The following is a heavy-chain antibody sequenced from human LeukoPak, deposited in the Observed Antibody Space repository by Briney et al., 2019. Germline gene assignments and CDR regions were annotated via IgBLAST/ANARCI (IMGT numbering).Heavy chain of an antibody. CDR1: GGSISSSSYY. Sequence: SETLSLTCTVSGGSISSSSYYWGWIRQPPGKGLEWIGSIYYSGSTYYNPSLKSRVTISVDTSKNQFSLKLSSVTAADTAVYYCARVGFGEGAFDIWGQGTMVTVSS. V-gene: IGHV4-39*07. CDR2: IYYSGST. D-gene: IGHD3-10*01. J-gene: IGHJ3*02. CDR3: ARVGFGEGAFDI.